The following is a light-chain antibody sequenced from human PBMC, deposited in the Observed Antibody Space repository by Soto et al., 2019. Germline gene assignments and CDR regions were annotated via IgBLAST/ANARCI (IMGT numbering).Light chain of an antibody. CDR1: SSNIGSKT. CDR3: AAWDDSLNACV. Sequence: QSVLTQAPSASGTPGQRVTISCSGSSSNIGSKTVNWYQQLPGMAPKLLIFNNHQRPSGVPDRFSGSNSGTFASPAISGLQHEDEADYYCAAWDDSLNACVFGTGTKVTVL. CDR2: NNH. J-gene: IGLJ1*01. V-gene: IGLV1-44*01.